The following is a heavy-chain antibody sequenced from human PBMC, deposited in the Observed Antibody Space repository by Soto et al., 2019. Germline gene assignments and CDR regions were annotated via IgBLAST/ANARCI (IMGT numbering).Heavy chain of an antibody. D-gene: IGHD1-26*01. V-gene: IGHV3-30*18. J-gene: IGHJ3*02. Sequence: QVQLVESGGGVVQPGRSLRLSCAASGFTFRSYGMHWVRQAPGKGLEWVAAISYDGSNKYYADSVKGRFTISRDNSKNTLYLQMNSLRAEDTAVYYCAKGRVGSTSNAFDIWGQGTMVTVSS. CDR1: GFTFRSYG. CDR3: AKGRVGSTSNAFDI. CDR2: ISYDGSNK.